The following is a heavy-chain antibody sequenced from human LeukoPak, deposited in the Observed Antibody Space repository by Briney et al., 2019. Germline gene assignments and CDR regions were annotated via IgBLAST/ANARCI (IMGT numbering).Heavy chain of an antibody. CDR1: GFTVSSNY. V-gene: IGHV3-53*01. Sequence: PGGSLRLSCAASGFTVSSNYMSWVRQAPGKGLEWVSGISPGGPTYYADSVRGRFTISRDDSKNTLYLQMKNLRAEDTAVYYCAKDGAWLRFDDWGQGILVTVSS. D-gene: IGHD5-12*01. J-gene: IGHJ4*02. CDR2: ISPGGPT. CDR3: AKDGAWLRFDD.